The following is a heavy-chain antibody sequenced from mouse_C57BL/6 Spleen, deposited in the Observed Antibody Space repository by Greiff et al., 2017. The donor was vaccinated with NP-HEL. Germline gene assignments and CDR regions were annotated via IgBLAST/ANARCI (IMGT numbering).Heavy chain of an antibody. Sequence: VQLQQSGAELVRPGASVKLSCTASGFNIKDYYMHWVKQRPEQGLEWIGRIDPEDGDTEYAPKFQGKATMTADTSSNTAYLQLSSLTSEDTAVYYCTTAYGSSSHWYFDVWGTGTTVTVSS. CDR1: GFNIKDYY. CDR2: IDPEDGDT. CDR3: TTAYGSSSHWYFDV. J-gene: IGHJ1*03. D-gene: IGHD1-1*01. V-gene: IGHV14-1*01.